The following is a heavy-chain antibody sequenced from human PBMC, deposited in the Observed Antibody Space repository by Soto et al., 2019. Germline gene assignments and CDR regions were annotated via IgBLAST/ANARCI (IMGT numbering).Heavy chain of an antibody. CDR1: GYTFTSYG. V-gene: IGHV1-18*01. Sequence: AAVKVSCKASGYTFTSYGISWVRQAPGQGLEWMGWISAYNGNTNYAQKLQGRVTMTTDTSTSTAYMELRSLRSDDTAVYYCARGDSSSWSGNWSDPWGQETLVILSS. CDR3: ARGDSSSWSGNWSDP. CDR2: ISAYNGNT. D-gene: IGHD6-13*01. J-gene: IGHJ5*02.